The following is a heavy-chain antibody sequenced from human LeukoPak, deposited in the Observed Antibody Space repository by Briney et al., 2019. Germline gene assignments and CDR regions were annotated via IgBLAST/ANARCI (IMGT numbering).Heavy chain of an antibody. V-gene: IGHV1-46*01. D-gene: IGHD3-22*01. Sequence: ASVKVSCKASGYTFTSYYMHWVRQAPGQGLEWMGIINPSGGSTSYAQKFQGRVTMTRDTSTSTVYMELSSLRSEDTAVYYCASSQKYYYDSSGLFDIWGQGTMVTVSS. CDR1: GYTFTSYY. CDR2: INPSGGST. J-gene: IGHJ3*02. CDR3: ASSQKYYYDSSGLFDI.